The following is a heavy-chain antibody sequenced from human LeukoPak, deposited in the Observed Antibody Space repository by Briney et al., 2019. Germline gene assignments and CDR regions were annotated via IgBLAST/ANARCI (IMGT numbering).Heavy chain of an antibody. CDR1: GFILSNHW. J-gene: IGHJ6*02. Sequence: GGSLRLSCAASGFILSNHWMTWVRQAPGKGPEWVANMNKDGSEKYYVDSVEGRFTISRDTAKNSLYLQMNNLRAEDTALYYCARSNDMDVWGQGTTVIVSS. CDR3: ARSNDMDV. CDR2: MNKDGSEK. V-gene: IGHV3-7*03.